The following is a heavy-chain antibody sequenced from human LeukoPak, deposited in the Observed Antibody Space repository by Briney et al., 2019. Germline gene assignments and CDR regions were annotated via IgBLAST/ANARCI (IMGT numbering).Heavy chain of an antibody. V-gene: IGHV5-51*01. CDR3: ARRLRNSRGIDY. J-gene: IGHJ4*02. Sequence: GESLKISCKGSGYSFTSYWIAWVGQMPGKGLEWMGIIYPGDSDTTYSPSFQGQVTISAHKSISTAYLQWSSLKPSDTAIYYCARRLRNSRGIDYWGQGTLVTVSS. D-gene: IGHD1-7*01. CDR2: IYPGDSDT. CDR1: GYSFTSYW.